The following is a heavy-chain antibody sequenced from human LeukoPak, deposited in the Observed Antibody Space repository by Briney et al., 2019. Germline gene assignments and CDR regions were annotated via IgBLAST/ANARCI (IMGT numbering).Heavy chain of an antibody. CDR1: GYTFTSYD. Sequence: ASVKVSCKASGYTFTSYDINWVRQATGQGLEWTGWMNPNSGNTGYAQKFQGRVTMTRNTSISTAYMELSSLRSEDTAVYYCARVRGPSKGILDIVVVPAANARTFDPWGQGTLVTVSS. J-gene: IGHJ5*02. V-gene: IGHV1-8*01. CDR2: MNPNSGNT. CDR3: ARVRGPSKGILDIVVVPAANARTFDP. D-gene: IGHD2-2*01.